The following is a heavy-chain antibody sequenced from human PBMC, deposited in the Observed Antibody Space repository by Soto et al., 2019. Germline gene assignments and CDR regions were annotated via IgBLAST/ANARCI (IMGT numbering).Heavy chain of an antibody. D-gene: IGHD2-21*02. CDR1: GFTFSSYG. Sequence: QVQVLESGGGVVQPGRSLRLSCAASGFTFSSYGMHWVRQAPGKGLEWVALVWYDGSDQYYTDSVKGRFTISRDKSKNTLPLPKNSRRAEDTAVYTWARDPGRLATAGSKLDCWGQGTLVNVSP. J-gene: IGHJ4*02. CDR2: VWYDGSDQ. V-gene: IGHV3-33*01. CDR3: ARDPGRLATAGSKLDC.